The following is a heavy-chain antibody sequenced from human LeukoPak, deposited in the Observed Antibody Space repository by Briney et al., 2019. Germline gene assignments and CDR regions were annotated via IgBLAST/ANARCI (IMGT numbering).Heavy chain of an antibody. CDR3: ARDMILSIAAYKYYFDY. Sequence: ASVKVSCKASGYTFTSYGISWVRQAPGQGLEWMGWISAYNGNTNYAQKLQGRVTMTTDTSTSTAYMELRSLRSDDTAVYYCARDMILSIAAYKYYFDYWGQGTLVTVSS. CDR2: ISAYNGNT. CDR1: GYTFTSYG. V-gene: IGHV1-18*01. D-gene: IGHD6-6*01. J-gene: IGHJ4*02.